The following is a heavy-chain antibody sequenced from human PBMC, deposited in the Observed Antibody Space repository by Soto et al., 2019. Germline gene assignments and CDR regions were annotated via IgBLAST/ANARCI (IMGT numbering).Heavy chain of an antibody. CDR1: RGTLSTFC. V-gene: IGHV1-69*13. Sequence: ASVNVSCKASRGTLSTFCISRVRGAPGQGLEWMGGIIPFFGTARYSQKFEDRITITADESTNTVYMDLRSLTSEDTAIYYCAKSAPMDAGDKYYYDFWGQGALVTVSS. J-gene: IGHJ4*02. CDR2: IIPFFGTA. D-gene: IGHD4-17*01. CDR3: AKSAPMDAGDKYYYDF.